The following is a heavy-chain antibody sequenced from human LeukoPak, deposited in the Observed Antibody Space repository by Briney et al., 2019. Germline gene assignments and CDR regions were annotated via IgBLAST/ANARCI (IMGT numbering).Heavy chain of an antibody. Sequence: GGSLRLSCAASGFTFSSYWMHWVRQAPGKGLEWVAVLSFDGSNKYYADSVKGRFTISRDDSKNTLYLQMNSLRAEDTAVYYCARDPPYYYDSSAYFGAFDIWGQGTMVTVSS. CDR1: GFTFSSYW. CDR3: ARDPPYYYDSSAYFGAFDI. D-gene: IGHD3-22*01. J-gene: IGHJ3*02. V-gene: IGHV3-30*03. CDR2: LSFDGSNK.